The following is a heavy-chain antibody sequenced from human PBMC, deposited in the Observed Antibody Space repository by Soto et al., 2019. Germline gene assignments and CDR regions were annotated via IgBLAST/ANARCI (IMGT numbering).Heavy chain of an antibody. CDR1: GGSFSGYY. J-gene: IGHJ4*02. CDR3: ARGTFGGVTVIPFDY. V-gene: IGHV4-34*01. Sequence: QVQLQQWGAGLLKPSETLSLTCAVYGGSFSGYYWSWIRQSPGKGLEWIGEVNHSGSTNYNPSLKSRVTISVDTSKNQFSLKLNSMTAADSAVYYSARGTFGGVTVIPFDYWGQGTRVTVSS. D-gene: IGHD3-16*02. CDR2: VNHSGST.